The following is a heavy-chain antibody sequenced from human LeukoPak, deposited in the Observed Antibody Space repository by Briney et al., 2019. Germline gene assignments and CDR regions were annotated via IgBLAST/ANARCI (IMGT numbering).Heavy chain of an antibody. CDR1: GYSISSGYY. CDR2: MYQSGTT. Sequence: PSETLSLTCSVSGYSISSGYYWGWIRQPPGKGLEWIGSMYQSGTTYYNPSLKSRVTISVDTSKNQFSLKLSSVTAADTAVYYCARARIVGAAYAYYFDYWGQGTLVTVSS. CDR3: ARARIVGAAYAYYFDY. D-gene: IGHD1-26*01. V-gene: IGHV4-38-2*02. J-gene: IGHJ4*02.